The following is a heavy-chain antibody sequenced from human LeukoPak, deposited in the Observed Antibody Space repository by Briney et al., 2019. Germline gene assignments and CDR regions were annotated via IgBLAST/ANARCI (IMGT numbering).Heavy chain of an antibody. J-gene: IGHJ3*02. CDR1: GGSVSSDSDY. CDR2: IYYSGAT. D-gene: IGHD3-16*01. CDR3: ASRRLKGAFDI. V-gene: IGHV4-61*01. Sequence: SETLSLTCTFSGGSVSSDSDYWSVIRQLPGEGLGWIAYIYYSGATNYNPSLKSRVPILIATSKNQFSLKLSSVTAADTAVYYCASRRLKGAFDIWGQGTMVTVSS.